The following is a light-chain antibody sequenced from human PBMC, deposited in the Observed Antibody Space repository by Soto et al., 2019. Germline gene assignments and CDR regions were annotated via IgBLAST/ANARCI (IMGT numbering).Light chain of an antibody. CDR1: RTNIGAGYD. V-gene: IGLV1-40*01. CDR3: QSYDSSLSGLDV. CDR2: GNN. Sequence: QSVLTQPPSVSGAPGQRVTISCTGTRTNIGAGYDVHWYQQLPGTAPKLLIHGNNNRPSGVPDRFSGSKSATSASLAISGLQAEDEADYFCQSYDSSLSGLDVFGGGTKVTVL. J-gene: IGLJ2*01.